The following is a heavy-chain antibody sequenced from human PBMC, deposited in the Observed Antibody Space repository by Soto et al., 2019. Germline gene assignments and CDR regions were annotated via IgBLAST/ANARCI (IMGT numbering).Heavy chain of an antibody. Sequence: PSETLSLTCAVYGGSVKGYYWNWIRQPPWKVLEWIGEINHTGGTHYNPSLKSRVTMSVDTSKDQFSLGLSSVTAADTAIYYCATRITVFGSLIQPFDPWGQATQDTVCS. CDR1: GGSVKGYY. J-gene: IGHJ5*02. CDR2: INHTGGT. CDR3: ATRITVFGSLIQPFDP. V-gene: IGHV4-34*01. D-gene: IGHD3-3*01.